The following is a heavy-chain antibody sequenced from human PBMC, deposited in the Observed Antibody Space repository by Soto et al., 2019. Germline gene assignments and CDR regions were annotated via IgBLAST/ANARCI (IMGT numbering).Heavy chain of an antibody. CDR2: IYYSGST. D-gene: IGHD3-10*01. Sequence: QVQLQESGPGLVKPSETLSLTCTVSGGSVSSGSYYWSWIRQPPGKGLEWIGYIYYSGSTNYNPSLKSRVTISVDTSKNQFSLKLSAVTAADTAVYYCARGVGYYGSGSYLFYYGMDVWGQGTTVTVSS. CDR1: GGSVSSGSYY. CDR3: ARGVGYYGSGSYLFYYGMDV. V-gene: IGHV4-61*01. J-gene: IGHJ6*02.